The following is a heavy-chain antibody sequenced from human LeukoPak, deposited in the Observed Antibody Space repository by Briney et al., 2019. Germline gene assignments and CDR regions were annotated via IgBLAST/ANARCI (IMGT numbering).Heavy chain of an antibody. CDR1: GGSFSGYY. Sequence: PSETLSLTCAVYGGSFSGYYWSWIRQPPGKGLEWIGETNHSGSTNYNPSLKSRDTISVDTSRNQFSLKLSSVTAADTAVYYCARGRFFLQNNYYYYGMDVWGQGTTVTVSS. J-gene: IGHJ6*02. CDR3: ARGRFFLQNNYYYYGMDV. CDR2: TNHSGST. V-gene: IGHV4-34*01. D-gene: IGHD3-3*01.